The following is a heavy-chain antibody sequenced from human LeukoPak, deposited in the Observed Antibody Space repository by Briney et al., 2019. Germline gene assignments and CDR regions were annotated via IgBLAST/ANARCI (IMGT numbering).Heavy chain of an antibody. CDR1: GFTFSSYS. CDR3: ARDLTMVRGIIAY. V-gene: IGHV3-21*01. D-gene: IGHD3-10*01. J-gene: IGHJ4*02. CDR2: ISSSSSYI. Sequence: GGFLRLSCAASGFTFSSYSMNWVRQAPGKGLEWVSSISSSSSYIYYADSVKGRFTISRDNAKNSLYLQMNSLRAEDTAVYYCARDLTMVRGIIAYWGQGTLVAVSS.